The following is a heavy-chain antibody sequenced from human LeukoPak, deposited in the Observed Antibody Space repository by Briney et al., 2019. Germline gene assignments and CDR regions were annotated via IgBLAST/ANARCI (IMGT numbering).Heavy chain of an antibody. V-gene: IGHV1-8*01. CDR3: VRPHSSGGTFYYALGY. CDR1: GYTFTSYD. D-gene: IGHD2-15*01. Sequence: ASVKVSCKASGYTFTSYDINWVRQATGQGLEWMGWMNPNSGNTGYAQKFQGRVTMTRNTSISTAYMELSSLRSEDTAVYYCVRPHSSGGTFYYALGYWGQGSLVTVSS. CDR2: MNPNSGNT. J-gene: IGHJ4*02.